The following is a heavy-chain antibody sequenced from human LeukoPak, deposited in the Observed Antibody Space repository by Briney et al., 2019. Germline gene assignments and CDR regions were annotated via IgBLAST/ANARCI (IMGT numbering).Heavy chain of an antibody. Sequence: GASVKVSCKASGYTFTSYGISWVRQAPGQGLEWMGWISAYNGNTNYAQKLQGRVTMTTDTSTSTAYVELRSLRSDDTAVYYCARDYFDFWSGYYSGGTNWFDPWGQGTLVTVSS. J-gene: IGHJ5*02. D-gene: IGHD3-3*01. CDR2: ISAYNGNT. V-gene: IGHV1-18*01. CDR1: GYTFTSYG. CDR3: ARDYFDFWSGYYSGGTNWFDP.